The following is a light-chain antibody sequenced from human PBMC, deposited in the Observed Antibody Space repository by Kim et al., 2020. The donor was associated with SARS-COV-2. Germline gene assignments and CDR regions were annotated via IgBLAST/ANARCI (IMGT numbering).Light chain of an antibody. CDR2: GAT. CDR1: QRVNSN. J-gene: IGKJ2*01. Sequence: SPRQMPTLSCTANQRVNSNLAWYQHKRGQSPTLLIFGATTRATGVPARFSGRGFGTEFSFTISSLQSEDFANYFCQQYENWPPYTFGQGTKLEI. CDR3: QQYENWPPYT. V-gene: IGKV3-15*01.